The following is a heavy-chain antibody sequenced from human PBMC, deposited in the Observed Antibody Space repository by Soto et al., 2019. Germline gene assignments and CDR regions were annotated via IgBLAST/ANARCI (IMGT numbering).Heavy chain of an antibody. D-gene: IGHD3-16*01. V-gene: IGHV6-1*01. J-gene: IGHJ3*02. Sequence: SQTLSLTCAISGDRVSSNSAAWNGIRQSPSRALEWLGRTYYRSKGDNDYAESVKSRITINPDTSKNQFSLQLNSVTPEDTAVYYCARGGSAGDPLDAFDIWGQGTMVTVSS. CDR1: GDRVSSNSAA. CDR3: ARGGSAGDPLDAFDI. CDR2: TYYRSKGDN.